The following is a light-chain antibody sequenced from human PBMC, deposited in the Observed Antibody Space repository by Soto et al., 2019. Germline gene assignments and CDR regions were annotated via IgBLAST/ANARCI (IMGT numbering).Light chain of an antibody. J-gene: IGKJ4*01. CDR2: AAS. CDR3: QQRSDWPPSLT. CDR1: QSVRNS. V-gene: IGKV3-11*01. Sequence: EIVMTQYPDTLSVSPGKTVTLSCRASQSVRNSLAWYQQKPGQAPRLLIYAASHRATGIPTRFSGSGAGTYFILTITSLEPEDVAVYYGQQRSDWPPSLTFGGGTKVDIK.